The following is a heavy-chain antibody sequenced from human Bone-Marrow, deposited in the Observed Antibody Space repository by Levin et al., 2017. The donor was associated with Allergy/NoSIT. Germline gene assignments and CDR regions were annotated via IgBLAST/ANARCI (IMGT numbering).Heavy chain of an antibody. Sequence: GGSLRLSCAASGFTFSSYWMHWVRQAPGKGLVWVSRINTDGGTTNYADSVKGRFTISRDNAKNTLYLQMNSLRPEDTAVYFCVRDLAGGHGYWGQGSLVTVSS. J-gene: IGHJ4*02. CDR3: VRDLAGGHGY. CDR2: INTDGGTT. D-gene: IGHD3-16*01. V-gene: IGHV3-74*01. CDR1: GFTFSSYW.